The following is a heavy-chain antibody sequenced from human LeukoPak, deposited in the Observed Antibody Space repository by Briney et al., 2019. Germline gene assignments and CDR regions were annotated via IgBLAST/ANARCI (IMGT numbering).Heavy chain of an antibody. CDR1: GFGFSNYW. CDR3: ARDRGYSNFDY. Sequence: GGSLRLSCAASGFGFSNYWMSWVRQAPGKGLEWVANMNEDGSEKIYVDSVKGRFTISRDNAQDSLYLQMNSLRAEDTAVYYCARDRGYSNFDYWGQGTLLTVSS. CDR2: MNEDGSEK. V-gene: IGHV3-7*01. J-gene: IGHJ4*02. D-gene: IGHD4-11*01.